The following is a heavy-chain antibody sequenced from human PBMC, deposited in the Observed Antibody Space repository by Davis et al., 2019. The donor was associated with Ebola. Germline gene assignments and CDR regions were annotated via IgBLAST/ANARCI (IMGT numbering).Heavy chain of an antibody. Sequence: MPSETLSLTCAVYGGSFSGYYWSWIRQPPGKGLEWIGEINHSGSINYNPSLKSRVTISVDTSKNQFSLKLSFVTAADTAVYYCAREGGYSFGNWRYNWFDPWGQGTLVTVSS. V-gene: IGHV4-34*01. CDR2: INHSGSI. CDR1: GGSFSGYY. CDR3: AREGGYSFGNWRYNWFDP. D-gene: IGHD5-18*01. J-gene: IGHJ5*02.